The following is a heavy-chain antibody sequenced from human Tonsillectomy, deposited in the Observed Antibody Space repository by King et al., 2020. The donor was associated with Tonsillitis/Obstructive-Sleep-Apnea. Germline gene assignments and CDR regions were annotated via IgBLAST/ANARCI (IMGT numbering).Heavy chain of an antibody. CDR3: AHRQHSYESSGSEVSRWFDP. J-gene: IGHJ5*02. CDR2: IYWDDDK. V-gene: IGHV2-5*02. CDR1: GFSLSTSGVG. Sequence: TLKESGPTLVKPTQTLTLTCTFSGFSLSTSGVGVGWIRQPPGKALEWLALIYWDDDKRYSPSLKSRLTITKDTSKNQVVLTMTNMDPVDTATYYCAHRQHSYESSGSEVSRWFDPWGQATLVTVSS. D-gene: IGHD3-22*01.